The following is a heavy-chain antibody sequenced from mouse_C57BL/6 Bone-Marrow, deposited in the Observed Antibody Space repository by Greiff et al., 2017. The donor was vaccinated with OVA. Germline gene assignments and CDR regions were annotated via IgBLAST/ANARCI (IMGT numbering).Heavy chain of an antibody. CDR3: ARRLDYAMDY. CDR1: GYTFTDYY. V-gene: IGHV1-26*01. CDR2: INPNNGGT. J-gene: IGHJ4*01. Sequence: EVKLQESGPELVKPGASVKISCKASGYTFTDYYMNWVKQSHGKSLEWIGDINPNNGGTSYKQKFKGKATLTVDKSSSTAYMALRSLTSEDSAVYYCARRLDYAMDYWGQGTSVTVSS.